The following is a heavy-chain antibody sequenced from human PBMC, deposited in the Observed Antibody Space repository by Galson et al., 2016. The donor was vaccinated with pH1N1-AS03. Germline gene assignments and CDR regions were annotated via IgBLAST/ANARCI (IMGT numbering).Heavy chain of an antibody. V-gene: IGHV4-4*07. CDR1: GGSISRNN. D-gene: IGHD3-16*02. J-gene: IGHJ4*02. Sequence: SETLSLTCTVSGGSISRNNWSWIRQPAGKGVEWIGRIYRSGSSSYHPSLKSRVTMSLDTSKNQLSLKLSSVTAADTAVYYCARDYRWAFDYWGQGTLVTVSS. CDR3: ARDYRWAFDY. CDR2: IYRSGSS.